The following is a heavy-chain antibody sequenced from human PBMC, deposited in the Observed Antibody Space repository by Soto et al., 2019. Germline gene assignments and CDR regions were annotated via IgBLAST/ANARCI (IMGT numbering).Heavy chain of an antibody. CDR1: GYTFTSYA. J-gene: IGHJ4*02. CDR3: ARSIVVVTAADY. Sequence: ASVKVSCKASGYTFTSYAMHWVRQAPGQRLEWMGWINAGNGNTKYSQKFQGRVSITRDTSASTAYMELSSLRSEDTAVYYCARSIVVVTAADYWGQGTLVTVSS. D-gene: IGHD2-21*02. V-gene: IGHV1-3*01. CDR2: INAGNGNT.